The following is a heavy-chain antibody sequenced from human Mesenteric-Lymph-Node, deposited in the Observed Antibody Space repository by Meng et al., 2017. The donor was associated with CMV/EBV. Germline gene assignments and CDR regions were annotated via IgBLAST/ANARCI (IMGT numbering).Heavy chain of an antibody. Sequence: GGSLRLSCAASGFTFSSYSMNWVRQAPGKGLEWLSYISGFSSAIFYADSVKGRITISRDNAKNSVYLQMNSLRAEDTAVYYCARSGASGIFYGMDVWGQGTTVTVSS. V-gene: IGHV3-48*04. J-gene: IGHJ6*02. CDR1: GFTFSSYS. CDR2: ISGFSSAI. CDR3: ARSGASGIFYGMDV. D-gene: IGHD3-10*01.